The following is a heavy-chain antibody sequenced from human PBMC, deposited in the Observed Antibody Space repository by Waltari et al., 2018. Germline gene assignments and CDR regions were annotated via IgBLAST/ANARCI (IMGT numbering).Heavy chain of an antibody. Sequence: QLQLQESGPGLVKPSETLSLTCTVSGGSISTNYNWGWIRQPPGKGLEWMGNMQYRGSTFYTPSLESRVTISLDTWKNQFSLRLSSVGAADTAVYFCGRIAFGDEGGYFQYWGQGTLVTVSS. V-gene: IGHV4-39*01. CDR1: GGSISTNYN. CDR2: MQYRGST. D-gene: IGHD4-17*01. J-gene: IGHJ1*01. CDR3: GRIAFGDEGGYFQY.